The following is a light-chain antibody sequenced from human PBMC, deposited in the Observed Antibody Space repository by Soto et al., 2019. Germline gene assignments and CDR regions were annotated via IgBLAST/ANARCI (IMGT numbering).Light chain of an antibody. CDR1: QAISIY. CDR3: QKYNSAPPT. Sequence: DIQMTQSPSSLSTSVGDRVTITCRASQAISIYLAWYQQKPGKVPKLLICAASTLQSGVPSRFSASGSGTAVSLTISSLQPEDVATYYCQKYNSAPPTFGQGTKVELK. V-gene: IGKV1-27*01. CDR2: AAS. J-gene: IGKJ1*01.